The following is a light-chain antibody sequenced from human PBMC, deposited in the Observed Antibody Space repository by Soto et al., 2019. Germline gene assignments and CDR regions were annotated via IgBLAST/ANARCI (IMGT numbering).Light chain of an antibody. CDR3: SSYTSSTPLGYV. V-gene: IGLV2-14*01. Sequence: QSALTQPASVSGSPGQSITISCTGTSSDVGGYNFVSWYQQHPGKAPKLMIYEVSNRPSGVSNRFSGSKSRNTASLTISGLQAEDEADYYCSSYTSSTPLGYVFGTGTKVTVL. CDR2: EVS. J-gene: IGLJ1*01. CDR1: SSDVGGYNF.